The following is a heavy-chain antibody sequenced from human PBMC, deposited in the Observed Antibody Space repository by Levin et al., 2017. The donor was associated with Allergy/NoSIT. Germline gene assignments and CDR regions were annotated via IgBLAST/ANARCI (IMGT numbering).Heavy chain of an antibody. V-gene: IGHV3-23*01. CDR1: GFPFNNYA. CDR3: ARHPTTLLKYHYDL. CDR2: ISGASVTT. D-gene: IGHD3-10*01. J-gene: IGHJ5*02. Sequence: SGGSLRLSCVTSGFPFNNYAVSWVRQRPGNSLEWVASISGASVTTDYADSVKDRFTISRDNSKKIVYLQLESLRVEDTAVYYCARHPTTLLKYHYDLWGRGTLVSVSS.